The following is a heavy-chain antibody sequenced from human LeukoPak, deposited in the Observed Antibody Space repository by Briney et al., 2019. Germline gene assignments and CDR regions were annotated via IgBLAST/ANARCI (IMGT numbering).Heavy chain of an antibody. CDR3: AKDDQLLSAPDP. V-gene: IGHV3-30*02. J-gene: IGHJ5*02. D-gene: IGHD2-2*01. Sequence: PGGSLRLSCAASGFTFSSYGMHWVRQAPGKGLEWVAFIRYDGSNKYYADSVKGRFSISRDNSKNTLYLQMNSLRAEETAVYYCAKDDQLLSAPDPWGQGTLVTVSS. CDR2: IRYDGSNK. CDR1: GFTFSSYG.